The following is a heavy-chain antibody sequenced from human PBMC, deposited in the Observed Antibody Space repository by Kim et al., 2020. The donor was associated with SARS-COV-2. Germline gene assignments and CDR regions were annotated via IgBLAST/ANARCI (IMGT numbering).Heavy chain of an antibody. CDR2: ISGTGGTT. J-gene: IGHJ4*02. Sequence: GGSLRLSCTASGFTFSSYAMNWVRQAPGKGLEWVSTISGTGGTTYYGDSVKGRFTISRDNSKNTLYLHMNSLRAEDTAVYPCAKDHYGTPPGDFDYWGQG. CDR3: AKDHYGTPPGDFDY. V-gene: IGHV3-23*02. D-gene: IGHD1-1*01. CDR1: GFTFSSYA.